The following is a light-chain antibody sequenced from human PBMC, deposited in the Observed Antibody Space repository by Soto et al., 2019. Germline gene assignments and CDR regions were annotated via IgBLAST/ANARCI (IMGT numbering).Light chain of an antibody. CDR1: QSISSW. V-gene: IGKV1-5*03. J-gene: IGKJ4*01. CDR2: KAS. Sequence: DIQMAQSPSTLSASVGDRVTITCRASQSISSWLAWYQQKPGKAPKLLIYKASSLESGVPSRFSGSGSGPEFTLTISSLQPDDFATYYCQQYNSYPITFGGGTKVDTK. CDR3: QQYNSYPIT.